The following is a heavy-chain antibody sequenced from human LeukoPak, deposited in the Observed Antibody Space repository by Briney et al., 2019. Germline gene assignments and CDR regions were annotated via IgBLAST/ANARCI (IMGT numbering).Heavy chain of an antibody. CDR3: ARELGSYSSSSQGDY. J-gene: IGHJ4*02. V-gene: IGHV3-7*01. D-gene: IGHD6-6*01. CDR1: GFTFSNYW. CDR2: IQQDGSEK. Sequence: PGGSLRLTCAASGFTFSNYWMSWVRQAPGKGLEGVANIQQDGSEKYYVDSVKGRFTISRDNAKNSLYLQMNSLRAEDTAVYYCARELGSYSSSSQGDYWGQGTLVTVSS.